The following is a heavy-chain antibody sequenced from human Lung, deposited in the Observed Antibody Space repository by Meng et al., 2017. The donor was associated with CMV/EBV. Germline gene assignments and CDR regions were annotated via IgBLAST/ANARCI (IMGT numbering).Heavy chain of an antibody. CDR2: VNPISDDT. CDR1: VYSFSGFY. J-gene: IGHJ4*01. D-gene: IGHD6-19*01. V-gene: IGHV1-2*06. Sequence: VQLVQAGAEVKRPGAPLKISCQASVYSFSGFYLNWARPAPGHGLQWLGRVNPISDDTHLAQKFEGRITVTRGATINTAFMELTRLRPDDTAVYYCAKSSGNGWSSWGPGTLVTVSS. CDR3: AKSSGNGWSS.